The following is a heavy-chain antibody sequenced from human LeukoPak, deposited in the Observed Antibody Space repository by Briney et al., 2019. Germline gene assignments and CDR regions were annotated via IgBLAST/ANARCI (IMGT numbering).Heavy chain of an antibody. CDR3: GRGAYGGANWHFDL. D-gene: IGHD5-12*01. CDR2: FGTAGDR. V-gene: IGHV3-13*01. CDR1: GFTLSYYD. J-gene: IGHJ2*01. Sequence: GGSLRLSCAASGFTLSYYDIHWVRQPTGKSLEWVAGFGTAGDRYYLGSVKGRFTISRENANNVFYLQMNNLRAGDTAVYYCGRGAYGGANWHFDLWGRGTLVTVSS.